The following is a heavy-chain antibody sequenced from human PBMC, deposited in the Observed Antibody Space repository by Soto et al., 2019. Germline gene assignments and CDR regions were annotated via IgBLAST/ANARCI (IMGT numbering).Heavy chain of an antibody. Sequence: GGSLRLSCAASGFTFTSYLMRWVRQAPGKGLEWVANIKQDGSEKYYVDSVKGRFTISRDNAKNSLYLQMNSLRAEDTAVYYCARDGAARPGTRTDAFDIWGQGTMVTVSS. CDR2: IKQDGSEK. D-gene: IGHD6-6*01. CDR3: ARDGAARPGTRTDAFDI. CDR1: GFTFTSYL. V-gene: IGHV3-7*03. J-gene: IGHJ3*02.